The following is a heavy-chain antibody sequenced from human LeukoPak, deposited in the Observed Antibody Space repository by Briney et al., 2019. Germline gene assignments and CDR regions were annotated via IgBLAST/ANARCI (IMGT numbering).Heavy chain of an antibody. CDR2: IWYDGSNK. Sequence: GRSLRLSCAASGLTFSSYGMHWVRQAPGKGLEWVAVIWYDGSNKYYADSVKGRFTISRDNSKNTLYLQMNSLRAEDTAVYYCARVGFISGWYYFDYWGQGTLVTVSS. V-gene: IGHV3-33*01. D-gene: IGHD6-19*01. CDR3: ARVGFISGWYYFDY. CDR1: GLTFSSYG. J-gene: IGHJ4*02.